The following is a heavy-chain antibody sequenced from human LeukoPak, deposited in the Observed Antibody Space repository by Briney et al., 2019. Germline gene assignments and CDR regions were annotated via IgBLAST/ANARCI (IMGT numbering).Heavy chain of an antibody. D-gene: IGHD3-22*01. J-gene: IGHJ4*02. V-gene: IGHV3-30*18. CDR3: ANEDSSGYPWD. Sequence: GGSLRLSCAASGFTFSSYGMHWVRQAPGKGLEWVAVISYDGSNKYYADSVKGRFTISRDNSKNALYLQMNSLRAEDTAVYYCANEDSSGYPWDWGQGTLVTVSS. CDR1: GFTFSSYG. CDR2: ISYDGSNK.